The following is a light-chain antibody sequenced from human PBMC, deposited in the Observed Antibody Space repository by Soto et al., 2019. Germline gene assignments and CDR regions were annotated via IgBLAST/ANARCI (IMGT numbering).Light chain of an antibody. CDR3: HQDDSSPLT. V-gene: IGKV3-20*01. CDR1: QSVSSSY. CDR2: GAS. J-gene: IGKJ4*01. Sequence: EIGLTQSPGTLSLSPGERATLSCRASQSVSSSYLAWYQQKPGQAPRLLIYGASSRATGIPDRFSGSGSGTDFTLTISRLEPEDFAVYYCHQDDSSPLTFGGGTKVEIK.